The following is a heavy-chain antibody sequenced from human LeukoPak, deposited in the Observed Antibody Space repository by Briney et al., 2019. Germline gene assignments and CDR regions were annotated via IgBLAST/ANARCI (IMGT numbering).Heavy chain of an antibody. V-gene: IGHV3-30*18. D-gene: IGHD1-26*01. CDR1: GFTFSSYG. CDR2: IPYDGSNK. CDR3: AKDRWDLGVYYGMDV. Sequence: GGSLRLSCAASGFTFSSYGMHWVRQAPGKGLEWVAVIPYDGSNKYYADSVKGRFTISRDNSKNTLYLQMNSLRAEDTAVYYCAKDRWDLGVYYGMDVWGKGTTVTVSS. J-gene: IGHJ6*04.